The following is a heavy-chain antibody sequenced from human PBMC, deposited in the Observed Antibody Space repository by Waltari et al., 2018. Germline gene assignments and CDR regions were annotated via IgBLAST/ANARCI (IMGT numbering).Heavy chain of an antibody. J-gene: IGHJ4*02. V-gene: IGHV4-38-2*01. CDR2: IYHSGST. CDR3: ARAPPSYSSSWYMID. Sequence: QVHLKEPGPGRVKLSETLSLTCAASGYSISSGYSWGWIGRPPGKGLEWIGSIYHSGSTYYNPSLKSRVTISVDTSKNQFSLKLSSVTAADTAVYYCARAPPSYSSSWYMIDWGQGTLVTVSS. CDR1: GYSISSGYS. D-gene: IGHD6-13*01.